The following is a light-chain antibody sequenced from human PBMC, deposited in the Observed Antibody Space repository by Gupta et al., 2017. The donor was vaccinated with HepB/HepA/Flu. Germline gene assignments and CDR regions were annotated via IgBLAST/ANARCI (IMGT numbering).Light chain of an antibody. CDR1: SSDVGSYNL. Sequence: QSALTQPASVSGSPGQSITISCTGTSSDVGSYNLVSWYQQHPGKAPKVLIHEVSKRPSGVSNRFSGSKSGNTASLTISGLQADDEADYYCCSYTGSSSVIFGGGTKLTVL. CDR3: CSYTGSSSVI. J-gene: IGLJ2*01. V-gene: IGLV2-23*02. CDR2: EVS.